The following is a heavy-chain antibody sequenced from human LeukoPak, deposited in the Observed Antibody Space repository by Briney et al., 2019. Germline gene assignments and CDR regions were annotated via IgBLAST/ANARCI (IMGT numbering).Heavy chain of an antibody. CDR2: INPNSSGT. CDR3: ASHYYDYIWGSYRPFDY. D-gene: IGHD3-16*02. J-gene: IGHJ4*02. Sequence: ASVKVSCKASGYTFTGYYMHWVRQAPGQGLEWMGWINPNSSGTNYAQKFQGRVTMTRDTSISTAYMELSRLRSDDTAVYYCASHYYDYIWGSYRPFDYWGQGTLITVSS. V-gene: IGHV1-2*02. CDR1: GYTFTGYY.